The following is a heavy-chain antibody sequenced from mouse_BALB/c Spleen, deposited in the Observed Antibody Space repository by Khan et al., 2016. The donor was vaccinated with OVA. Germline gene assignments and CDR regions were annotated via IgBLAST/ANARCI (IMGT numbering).Heavy chain of an antibody. J-gene: IGHJ2*01. D-gene: IGHD1-1*01. CDR3: ARIKKIVATYFDY. CDR1: GYTFTSYW. CDR2: TNPTNGRT. Sequence: VQLQESGAELVKAGASVKMSCKASGYTFTSYWMHWVKQRLGQGLEWFAETNPTNGRTYYNEKFKSKATLTVDKSSSTAYMLLRGPTFEDSAVYDCARIKKIVATYFDYWGQGTTRTVSS. V-gene: IGHV1S81*02.